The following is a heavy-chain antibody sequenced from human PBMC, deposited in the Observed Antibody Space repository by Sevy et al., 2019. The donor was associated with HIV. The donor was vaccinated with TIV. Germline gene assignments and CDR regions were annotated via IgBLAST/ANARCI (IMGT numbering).Heavy chain of an antibody. J-gene: IGHJ6*02. D-gene: IGHD3-3*01. V-gene: IGHV3-7*01. Sequence: GGSLRLSCAASGFTFSSYWMSWVRQAPGKGLEWVANIKQDGSEKYYVDSVKGRFTISRDNAKNSLYLQMNSQRAEDTAVYYCARDRRRQYYDFWSGYYEAVFGMDVWGQGTTVTVSS. CDR1: GFTFSSYW. CDR3: ARDRRRQYYDFWSGYYEAVFGMDV. CDR2: IKQDGSEK.